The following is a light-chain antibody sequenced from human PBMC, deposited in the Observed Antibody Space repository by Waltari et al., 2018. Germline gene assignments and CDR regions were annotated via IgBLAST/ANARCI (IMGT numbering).Light chain of an antibody. V-gene: IGKV1-27*01. CDR2: AAS. J-gene: IGKJ3*01. CDR1: PGISNY. CDR3: QKYNSAPQFT. Sequence: DIQMTQSPSSLSASVGDRVTITCRASPGISNYLAWYQQKPGKVPKLLIYAASTLQSGVPSRFSGSGSGTDFTLTISSLQPEDVATYYCQKYNSAPQFTFGPGTKVDIK.